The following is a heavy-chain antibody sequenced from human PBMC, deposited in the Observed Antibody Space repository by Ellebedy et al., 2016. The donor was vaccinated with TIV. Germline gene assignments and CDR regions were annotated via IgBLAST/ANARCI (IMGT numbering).Heavy chain of an antibody. CDR2: IGTAGDP. D-gene: IGHD3-3*01. V-gene: IGHV3-13*05. J-gene: IGHJ4*03. Sequence: GGSLRLSCAASGFTFSSYDMHWVRQGTGKGLEWVSAIGTAGDPYYPGSVKGRFTISTENATNSLYLQITSLRAEDTAVYYCARVRFGETAVDYWGQGTLVTVSS. CDR1: GFTFSSYD. CDR3: ARVRFGETAVDY.